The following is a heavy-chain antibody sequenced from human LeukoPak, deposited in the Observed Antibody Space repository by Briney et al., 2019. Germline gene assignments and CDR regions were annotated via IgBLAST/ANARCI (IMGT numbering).Heavy chain of an antibody. CDR2: IYSGGST. V-gene: IGHV3-53*01. J-gene: IGHJ6*02. CDR1: GFTVSSNY. CDR3: ARVAGYSSGWNYYYYGMDV. Sequence: GGSLRLSCVASGFTVSSNYMSWVRQAPGKGLEWVSVIYSGGSTYYADSVKGRFTISRDTSKNTLYLQMNSLRADDTAVYYCARVAGYSSGWNYYYYGMDVWGQGTTVTVSS. D-gene: IGHD6-19*01.